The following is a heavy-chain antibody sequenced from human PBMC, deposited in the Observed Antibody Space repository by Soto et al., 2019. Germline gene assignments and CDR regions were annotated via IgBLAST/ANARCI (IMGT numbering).Heavy chain of an antibody. Sequence: QVQLVESGGGVVQPGRSLRLSCAASGFPFSSYGMHWVRQAPGKGLEWVAHISYDGSNKHYTDSVKGRFTISRDNSKNMLYLQMSSLRAEDTGVYYCAGGQYYCDYCGQGTRVSVSS. CDR2: ISYDGSNK. CDR1: GFPFSSYG. J-gene: IGHJ4*02. CDR3: AGGQYYCDY. D-gene: IGHD2-15*01. V-gene: IGHV3-30*03.